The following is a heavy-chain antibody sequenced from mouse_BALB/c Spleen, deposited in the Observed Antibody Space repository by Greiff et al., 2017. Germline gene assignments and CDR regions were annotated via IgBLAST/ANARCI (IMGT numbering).Heavy chain of an antibody. J-gene: IGHJ3*01. Sequence: VQGVESGPGLVAPSQSLSITCTVSGFSLTSYGVHWVRQPPGKGLEWLGVIWAGGSTNYNSALMSRLSISKDNTKSQVFLKMNSPQTDDTAMYYCARDRGKLGDLAYWGQGTLVTVSA. CDR3: ARDRGKLGDLAY. CDR2: IWAGGST. V-gene: IGHV2-9*02. CDR1: GFSLTSYG. D-gene: IGHD3-1*01.